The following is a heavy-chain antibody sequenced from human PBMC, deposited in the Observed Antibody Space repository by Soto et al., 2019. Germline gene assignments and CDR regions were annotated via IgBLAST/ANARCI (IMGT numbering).Heavy chain of an antibody. CDR1: GGSISSGGYY. Sequence: SETLSLTCTVSGGSISSGGYYWSWIRQHPGKGLEWIGYIYYSGSTYYNPSLKSRVTISVDTSKNQFSLKLSSVTAADTAVYYCARMGIGYCSGGSCYGWGVVDYWGQGTLVTV. CDR2: IYYSGST. V-gene: IGHV4-31*03. D-gene: IGHD2-15*01. CDR3: ARMGIGYCSGGSCYGWGVVDY. J-gene: IGHJ4*02.